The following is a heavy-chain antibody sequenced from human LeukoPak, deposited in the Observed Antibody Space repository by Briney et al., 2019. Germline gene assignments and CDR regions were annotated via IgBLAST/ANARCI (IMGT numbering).Heavy chain of an antibody. J-gene: IGHJ3*02. V-gene: IGHV3-9*01. Sequence: PGRSLRLSCAASGFTFDDYAMHWVRQAPGKGLEWVSTISWNSGRIAYADSVKGRFTISRDNAKNSLYLQMNSLRAEDTAVYYCATGFRLLQFGAFDIWGQGTMVTVSS. CDR3: ATGFRLLQFGAFDI. CDR1: GFTFDDYA. D-gene: IGHD5-24*01. CDR2: ISWNSGRI.